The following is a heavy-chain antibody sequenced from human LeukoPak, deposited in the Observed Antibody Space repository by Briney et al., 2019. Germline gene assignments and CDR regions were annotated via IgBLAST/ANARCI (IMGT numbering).Heavy chain of an antibody. J-gene: IGHJ3*02. CDR3: ARGLQWLVPRGDAFDI. D-gene: IGHD6-19*01. CDR1: GGSLSGYY. V-gene: IGHV4-34*01. Sequence: PSETLSLTCAVYGGSLSGYYWSWIRQPPGKGLEWIGEINHGGSTNYNPSLKSRVTISVDTSKNQFSLKLSSVTAADTAVYYCARGLQWLVPRGDAFDIWGQRTMVTVSS. CDR2: INHGGST.